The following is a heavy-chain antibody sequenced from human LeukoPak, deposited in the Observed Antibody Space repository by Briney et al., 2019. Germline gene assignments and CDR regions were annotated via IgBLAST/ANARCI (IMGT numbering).Heavy chain of an antibody. J-gene: IGHJ3*01. CDR2: IRTQPYGGST. Sequence: GGSLRLSCTVSGFTLADYAMSWVRQAPGKGPEWVGFIRTQPYGGSTQYAASVKGRFTISRDDSKSIAYLQMNGLKTEDTAIYYCSKGVSPHAPFDAFDVWGLGTLVTVSS. CDR3: SKGVSPHAPFDAFDV. CDR1: GFTLADYA. V-gene: IGHV3-49*04. D-gene: IGHD3-10*01.